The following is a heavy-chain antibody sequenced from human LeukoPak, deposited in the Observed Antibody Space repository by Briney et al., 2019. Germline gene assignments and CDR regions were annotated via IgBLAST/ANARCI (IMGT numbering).Heavy chain of an antibody. CDR1: GGSFSGYY. D-gene: IGHD3-10*01. V-gene: IGHV4-34*01. CDR3: ARGGRAGVAKFDY. CDR2: INHSGST. J-gene: IGHJ4*02. Sequence: SETLSLTCAVYGGSFSGYYWSWIRQPPGKGLEWIGEINHSGSTNYNPSLKSRVTISVDTSKNQFSLKLSSVTAADTAVYYCARGGRAGVAKFDYRGQGTLVTVSS.